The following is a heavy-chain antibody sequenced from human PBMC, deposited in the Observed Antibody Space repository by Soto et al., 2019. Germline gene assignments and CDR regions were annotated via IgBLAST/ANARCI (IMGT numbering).Heavy chain of an antibody. V-gene: IGHV3-21*01. CDR3: ARVFCRGDCYSPLDY. Sequence: PGGSLRLSCVASGFTFSNFGLNWVRQAPGKGPEWVSSISSSDKYIYYADSVKGRFTISRDNAKNSLSLQMNSLRADDTAVYYCARVFCRGDCYSPLDYWGQGTLVTV. J-gene: IGHJ4*02. CDR2: ISSSDKYI. CDR1: GFTFSNFG. D-gene: IGHD2-21*02.